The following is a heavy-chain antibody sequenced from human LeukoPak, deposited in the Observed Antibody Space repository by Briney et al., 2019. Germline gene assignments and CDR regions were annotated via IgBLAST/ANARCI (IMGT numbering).Heavy chain of an antibody. CDR3: ARVAETTGFDY. Sequence: PGGSLRLSCAASGFTFSSYEMNWVRQAPGKGLEWVSYISSSGSTIYYADSVKGRFTISRDNAKNSLYLQMNSLRAEDTAVYYCARVAETTGFDYWGQGTLVTVSS. V-gene: IGHV3-48*03. CDR1: GFTFSSYE. D-gene: IGHD4-17*01. J-gene: IGHJ4*02. CDR2: ISSSGSTI.